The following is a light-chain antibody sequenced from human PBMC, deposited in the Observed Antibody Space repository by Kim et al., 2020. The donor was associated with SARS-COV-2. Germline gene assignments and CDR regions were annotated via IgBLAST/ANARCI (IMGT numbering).Light chain of an antibody. CDR1: ALPKQY. J-gene: IGLJ3*02. Sequence: SYELTQPPSVSVSPGQTARITCSGDALPKQYAYWYQQKPGQAPVLVIDKDSERPSGIPERLSGSSSGTTVTLTISGVQAEDEADYYCQSADSRGTYGVFG. CDR2: KDS. V-gene: IGLV3-25*03. CDR3: QSADSRGTYGV.